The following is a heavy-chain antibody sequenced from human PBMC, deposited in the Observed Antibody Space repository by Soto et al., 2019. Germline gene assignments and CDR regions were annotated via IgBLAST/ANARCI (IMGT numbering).Heavy chain of an antibody. CDR1: GGSISSYY. J-gene: IGHJ4*02. V-gene: IGHV4-59*01. Sequence: SETPSLTCTVSGGSISSYYWSWIRQPPGKGLEWIGYIYYSGSTNYNPSLKSRVTISVDTSKNQFSLKLSSVTAADTAVYYCATFYGDYDHFFDYWGQGTLVTVSS. D-gene: IGHD4-17*01. CDR2: IYYSGST. CDR3: ATFYGDYDHFFDY.